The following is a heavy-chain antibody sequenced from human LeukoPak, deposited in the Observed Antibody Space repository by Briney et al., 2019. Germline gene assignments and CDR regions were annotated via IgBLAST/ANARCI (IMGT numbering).Heavy chain of an antibody. J-gene: IGHJ4*02. CDR2: IFPGDSET. Sequence: GESLQISSQGSGFTFGRYWIGWARPVPGKGLEWMGIIFPGDSETRYSPSFQGLVTISADESINTAYLQWNSLRASDTAIYYCARFSAPFDFWGQGTLVTVSS. CDR1: GFTFGRYW. V-gene: IGHV5-51*01. D-gene: IGHD6-13*01. CDR3: ARFSAPFDF.